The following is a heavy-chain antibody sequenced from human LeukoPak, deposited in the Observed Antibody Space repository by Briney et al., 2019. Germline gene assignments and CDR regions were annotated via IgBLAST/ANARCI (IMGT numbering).Heavy chain of an antibody. J-gene: IGHJ4*02. CDR1: GFTFSSYW. D-gene: IGHD5-24*01. CDR2: ISGSGGST. Sequence: GGSLRLSCAASGFTFSSYWMHWVRQAPGKGLEWVSAISGSGGSTYYADSVKGRFTISRDNSKNTLYLQMNSLRAEDTAVYYCAKQVEMATISMGFDYWGQGTLVTVSS. CDR3: AKQVEMATISMGFDY. V-gene: IGHV3-23*01.